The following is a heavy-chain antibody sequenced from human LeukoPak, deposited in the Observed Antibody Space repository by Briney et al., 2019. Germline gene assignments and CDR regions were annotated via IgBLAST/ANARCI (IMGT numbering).Heavy chain of an antibody. CDR2: INHSGST. V-gene: IGHV4-34*01. CDR3: ARGPAAMIGEDYYGMDV. Sequence: SETLSLTCAVYGVSFSGYYWSWLRQPPGKGLEWLGEINHSGSTNYNPSLKSRVTISVDTSKNQFSLKLSSVTAADTAVYYCARGPAAMIGEDYYGMDVWGKGTTVTVSS. J-gene: IGHJ6*04. CDR1: GVSFSGYY. D-gene: IGHD2-2*01.